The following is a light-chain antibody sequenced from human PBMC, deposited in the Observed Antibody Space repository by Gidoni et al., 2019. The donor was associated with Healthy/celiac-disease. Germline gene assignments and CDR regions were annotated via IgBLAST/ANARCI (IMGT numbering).Light chain of an antibody. V-gene: IGLV2-14*01. J-gene: IGLJ1*01. CDR1: SSAVGGYNY. CDR2: EVS. Sequence: QSALTQPASVPGSPGQSIPISCTGTSSAVGGYNYVSGYQQHQGKAPKLMIYEVSNLPSGVSNRFSGSKSGNTASLTISGLQAEDEADYYCSSYTSSSTPYYVFGTGTKVTVL. CDR3: SSYTSSSTPYYV.